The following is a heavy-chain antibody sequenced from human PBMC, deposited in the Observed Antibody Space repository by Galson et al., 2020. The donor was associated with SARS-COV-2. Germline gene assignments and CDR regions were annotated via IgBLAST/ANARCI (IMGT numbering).Heavy chain of an antibody. Sequence: GESLKISCSASGFIFSDYAMHWVHQAPGKGLEYVSAISSNGGTSFYADSVNGRFTMSRDNSKNMFYLQMTALRLEDTAFYYCLSYSSTRQNHWGQGTLVTVSS. J-gene: IGHJ5*02. D-gene: IGHD2-2*01. V-gene: IGHV3-64D*06. CDR1: GFIFSDYA. CDR3: LSYSSTRQNH. CDR2: ISSNGGTS.